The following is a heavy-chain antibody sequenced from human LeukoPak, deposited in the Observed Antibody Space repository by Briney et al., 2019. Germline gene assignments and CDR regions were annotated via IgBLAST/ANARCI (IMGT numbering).Heavy chain of an antibody. CDR1: GDTFSSYA. J-gene: IGHJ4*02. Sequence: SVKVSCKASGDTFSSYAISWVRQAPGQGLEWMGGIIPIFGTANYAQKFQGRVTITADESTSTAYMELSSVRSEDTSVYYCARDRLEGYYFDYWGQGTLVTVSS. CDR3: ARDRLEGYYFDY. V-gene: IGHV1-69*13. CDR2: IIPIFGTA. D-gene: IGHD1-1*01.